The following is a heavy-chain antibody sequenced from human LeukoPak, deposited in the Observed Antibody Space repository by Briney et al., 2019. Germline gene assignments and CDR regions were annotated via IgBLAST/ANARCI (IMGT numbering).Heavy chain of an antibody. CDR3: ARVVGNCYYYYGMDV. CDR1: GGSISSYY. CDR2: IYYSGST. D-gene: IGHD1-26*01. V-gene: IGHV4-59*13. J-gene: IGHJ6*02. Sequence: SETLSLTCTVSGGSISSYYWSWIRQPPGKGLEWIGYIYYSGSTNYNPSLKSRVTISVDTSKNQFSLKLSSVTAADTAVYYCARVVGNCYYYYGMDVWGQGTTVTVSS.